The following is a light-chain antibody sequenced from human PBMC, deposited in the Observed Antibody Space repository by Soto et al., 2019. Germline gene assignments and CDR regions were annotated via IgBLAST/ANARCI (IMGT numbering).Light chain of an antibody. CDR1: SSNIGSNY. Sequence: QPVLTQPPSASGTPGQRVTISCSGSSSNIGSNYVYWYQQLPGTAPKLLIYSNNQRPSGVPDRFSGSKSGTSASLAISGLRSEDEADYYCAAWDDSLSVVFGRGTKLTVL. V-gene: IGLV1-47*02. J-gene: IGLJ2*01. CDR2: SNN. CDR3: AAWDDSLSVV.